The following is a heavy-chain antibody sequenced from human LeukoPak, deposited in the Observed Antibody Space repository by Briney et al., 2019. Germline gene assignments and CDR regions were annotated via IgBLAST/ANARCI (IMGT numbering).Heavy chain of an antibody. Sequence: GASVKVSCKASGYTFTSYYMHWVRQAPGQGLEWMGIINPSGGSTSYAQKFQGRVTMTRDTSTSTVYMELSSLRSEDTAVYYCARGTYYYGSGWWGDGYNWVYWGQGTLVTVSS. CDR1: GYTFTSYY. D-gene: IGHD3-10*01. CDR2: INPSGGST. V-gene: IGHV1-46*01. J-gene: IGHJ4*02. CDR3: ARGTYYYGSGWWGDGYNWVY.